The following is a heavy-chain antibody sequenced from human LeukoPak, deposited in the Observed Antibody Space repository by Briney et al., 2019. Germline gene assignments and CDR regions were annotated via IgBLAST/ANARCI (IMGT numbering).Heavy chain of an antibody. J-gene: IGHJ5*02. CDR3: ARDYGDYVPTKYNWFDP. D-gene: IGHD4-17*01. CDR2: ISAYNGNT. CDR1: GYTFTSYG. V-gene: IGHV1-18*01. Sequence: ASVKVSCKASGYTFTSYGISWARQAPGQGLEWMGWISAYNGNTNYAQKLQGRVTMTTDASTSTAYMELRSLRSDDTAVYYCARDYGDYVPTKYNWFDPWGQGTLVTVSS.